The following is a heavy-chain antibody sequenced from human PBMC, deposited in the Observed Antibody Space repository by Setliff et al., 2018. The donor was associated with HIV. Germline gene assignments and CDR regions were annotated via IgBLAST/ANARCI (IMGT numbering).Heavy chain of an antibody. V-gene: IGHV1-69*02. Sequence: ASVKVSCKASGGTFSSYTISWVRQAPGQGLEWMGRVIPILGIANNAQKFQGRVTMTADKSTSTAYVELSSLRSDDTAVYYCASTTYYYDSSGHPPGWFDPWGQGTLVTVSS. J-gene: IGHJ5*02. CDR1: GGTFSSYT. CDR3: ASTTYYYDSSGHPPGWFDP. D-gene: IGHD3-22*01. CDR2: VIPILGIA.